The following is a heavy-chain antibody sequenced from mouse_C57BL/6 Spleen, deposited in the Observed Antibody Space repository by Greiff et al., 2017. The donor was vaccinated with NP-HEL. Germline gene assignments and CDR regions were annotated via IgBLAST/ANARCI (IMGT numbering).Heavy chain of an antibody. CDR2: INPNNGGT. V-gene: IGHV1-22*01. D-gene: IGHD4-1*01. CDR1: GYTFTDYN. J-gene: IGHJ3*01. CDR3: APKLGRDWFAY. Sequence: VQLQQSGPELVKPGASVKMSCKASGYTFTDYNMHWVKQSHGKSLEWIGYINPNNGGTSYNQKFKGKATLTVNKSSSTAYMELRSLTSEDSAVYYCAPKLGRDWFAYWGQGTRVTVSA.